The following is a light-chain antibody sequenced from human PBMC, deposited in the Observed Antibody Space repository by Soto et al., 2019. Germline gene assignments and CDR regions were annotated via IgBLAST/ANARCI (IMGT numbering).Light chain of an antibody. CDR1: QSISSW. CDR2: DAS. V-gene: IGKV1-5*01. J-gene: IGKJ1*01. CDR3: QQYNSYPWT. Sequence: DIQMTQSPSTLSASVGDRVTITCRASQSISSWLAWYQQKPVKAPKLLIYDASSLESGVPSRFSGSGSGTEFTLTISSLQPDDFATYYCQQYNSYPWTVGQGTKVDIK.